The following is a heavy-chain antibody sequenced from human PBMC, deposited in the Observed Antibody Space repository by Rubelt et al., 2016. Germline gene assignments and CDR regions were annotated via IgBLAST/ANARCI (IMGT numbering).Heavy chain of an antibody. D-gene: IGHD6-19*01. V-gene: IGHV1-3*01. Sequence: QVQLVQSGAEVKKPGASVKVSCKASGYTFTSYAMHWVRQAPGHRLEWMGWINAGNGNTKYSQKFQARVTITRYTAASTAYMELSSLRSEDTAVYYCARVIWGSGWANNWFDPWGQGTLVTVSS. J-gene: IGHJ5*02. CDR2: INAGNGNT. CDR3: ARVIWGSGWANNWFDP. CDR1: GYTFTSYA.